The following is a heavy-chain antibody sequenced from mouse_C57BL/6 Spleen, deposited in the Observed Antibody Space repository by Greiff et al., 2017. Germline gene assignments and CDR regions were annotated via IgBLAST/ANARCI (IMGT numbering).Heavy chain of an antibody. V-gene: IGHV1-72*01. CDR1: GYTFTSYW. D-gene: IGHD2-4*01. CDR3: GRYYDPWYFDV. CDR2: IDPNRGGT. J-gene: IGHJ1*03. Sequence: VQLQQSGAELVKPGASVKLSCKASGYTFTSYWMHWVKQRPGRGLEWIGRIDPNRGGTKYNEKFKSKATLTVDKPSSTAYMQRSSLTSVDSAVYYCGRYYDPWYFDVWGTGTTVTVSS.